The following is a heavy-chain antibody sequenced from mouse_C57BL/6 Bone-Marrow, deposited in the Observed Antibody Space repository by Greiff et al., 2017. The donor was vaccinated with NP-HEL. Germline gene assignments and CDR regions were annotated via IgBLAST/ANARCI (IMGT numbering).Heavy chain of an antibody. V-gene: IGHV5-6*01. CDR1: GFTFSSYG. J-gene: IGHJ2*01. D-gene: IGHD1-1*01. Sequence: EVMLVESGGDLVKPGGSLKLSCAASGFTFSSYGMSWVRQTPDKRLEWVATISSGGSYTYYPDSVKGRFTISRDNAKNTLYLQMSSLKSEHTAMYYCARDWYGSSSFDYWGQGTTLTVSS. CDR3: ARDWYGSSSFDY. CDR2: ISSGGSYT.